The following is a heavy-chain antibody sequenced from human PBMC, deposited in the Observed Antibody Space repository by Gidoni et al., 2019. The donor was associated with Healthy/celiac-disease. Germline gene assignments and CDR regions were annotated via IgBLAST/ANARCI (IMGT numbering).Heavy chain of an antibody. CDR2: INHSGST. Sequence: QVQLQQWGAGLLKPSETLSLTCAVYGGSFSGYYWSWIRQPPVKGLEWIGEINHSGSTNYNPSLKSRFTISVDTSKNQFSLKLSSVTAADTAVYYCAGLGVVVTAIVDYWGQGTLVTVSS. V-gene: IGHV4-34*01. CDR3: AGLGVVVTAIVDY. J-gene: IGHJ4*02. D-gene: IGHD2-21*02. CDR1: GGSFSGYY.